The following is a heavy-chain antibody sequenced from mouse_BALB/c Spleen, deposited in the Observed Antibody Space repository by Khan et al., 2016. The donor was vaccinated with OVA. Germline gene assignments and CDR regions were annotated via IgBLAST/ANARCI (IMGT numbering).Heavy chain of an antibody. J-gene: IGHJ2*01. D-gene: IGHD2-14*01. CDR1: GYTFTTYW. Sequence: QVQLQQSGAELARPGASVKLSCKASGYTFTTYWMQWVKQRPGQGLEWIGTIYPGDGDTRYTQNFKGKATLTADKFSSTAYMQLSSLTSEDSAVYYCASYRYDYFDDWGQGTTLTVSS. CDR3: ASYRYDYFDD. V-gene: IGHV1-87*01. CDR2: IYPGDGDT.